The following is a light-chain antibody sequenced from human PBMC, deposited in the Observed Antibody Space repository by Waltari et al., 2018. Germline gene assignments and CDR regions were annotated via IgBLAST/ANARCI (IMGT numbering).Light chain of an antibody. Sequence: EIVLSQSPPTLSVSLGERATLSCRASPRVRSNLAWYQQTTGNSPRLLIYGASTRATGVPARFSGSESGTEFTLTISSLQSEDFAVYYCQQYDSWPAGITFGGGTKVEIK. J-gene: IGKJ4*01. V-gene: IGKV3-15*01. CDR1: PRVRSN. CDR3: QQYDSWPAGIT. CDR2: GAS.